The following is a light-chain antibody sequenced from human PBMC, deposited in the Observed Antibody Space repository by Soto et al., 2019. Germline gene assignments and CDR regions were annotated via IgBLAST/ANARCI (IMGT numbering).Light chain of an antibody. CDR1: SGHSNYA. CDR2: VNSDGSH. V-gene: IGLV4-69*01. J-gene: IGLJ1*01. CDR3: QTWGTGIRV. Sequence: QPVLTQSPSASASLGASVKLTCTLSSGHSNYAIAWHQQQPEKGARYLMKVNSDGSHRKGDGIPDRFSGSSSGAQRYLTISSLQSDDEADYYCQTWGTGIRVFGTGTKLTVL.